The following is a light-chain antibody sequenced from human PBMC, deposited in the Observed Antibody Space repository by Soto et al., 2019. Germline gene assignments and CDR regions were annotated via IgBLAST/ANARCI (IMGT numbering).Light chain of an antibody. CDR3: QQSYSTPLT. CDR1: QSISRD. CDR2: ASS. V-gene: IGKV1-39*01. J-gene: IGKJ4*01. Sequence: DIQMTQSPSSLPASVGDRVTITCRARQSISRDLNWYQQKLGKGPKLLIYASSILQSGVPSRFSGSGAGTAFTLTISSLQPEDFATYYCQQSYSTPLTFGGGTKVEIK.